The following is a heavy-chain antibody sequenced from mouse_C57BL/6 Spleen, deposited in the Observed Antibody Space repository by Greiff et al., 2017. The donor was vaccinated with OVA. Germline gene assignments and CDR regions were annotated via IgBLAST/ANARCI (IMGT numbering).Heavy chain of an antibody. D-gene: IGHD1-1*01. Sequence: VKQRSGQGLEWIGNINPSNGGTNYNEKFKSKATLTVDKSSSTAYMQLSSLTSEDSAVYYCARSDYYYYGSSLDYWGQGTTLTVSS. CDR2: INPSNGGT. V-gene: IGHV1-53*01. CDR3: ARSDYYYYGSSLDY. J-gene: IGHJ2*01.